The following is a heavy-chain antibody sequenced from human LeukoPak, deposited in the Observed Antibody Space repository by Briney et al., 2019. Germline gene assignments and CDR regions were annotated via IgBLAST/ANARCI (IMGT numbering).Heavy chain of an antibody. CDR3: ARDGEWVRRITIFGVVMGYMDV. D-gene: IGHD3-3*01. J-gene: IGHJ6*03. CDR1: GFTFSSYS. Sequence: GGSLRLSCAASGFTFSSYSMNWVRQAPGKGLEWVSYISSSSSTIYYADSAKGRFTISRDNAKNSLYLQMNSLRAEDTAVYYCARDGEWVRRITIFGVVMGYMDVWGKGTTVTVSS. CDR2: ISSSSSTI. V-gene: IGHV3-48*04.